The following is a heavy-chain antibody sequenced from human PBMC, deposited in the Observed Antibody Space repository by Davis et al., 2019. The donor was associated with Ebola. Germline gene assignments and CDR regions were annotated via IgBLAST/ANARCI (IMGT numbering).Heavy chain of an antibody. CDR3: ASRNEYSSSSGVYYYGMDV. CDR1: GYSFTSYW. D-gene: IGHD6-6*01. J-gene: IGHJ6*02. V-gene: IGHV5-51*01. Sequence: GESLKISCKGSGYSFTSYWISWVRQMPGKGLEWMGIIYPGDSDTRYSPSFQGQVTISADKSISTAYLQWSSLKASDTAMYYCASRNEYSSSSGVYYYGMDVWGQGTTVTVSS. CDR2: IYPGDSDT.